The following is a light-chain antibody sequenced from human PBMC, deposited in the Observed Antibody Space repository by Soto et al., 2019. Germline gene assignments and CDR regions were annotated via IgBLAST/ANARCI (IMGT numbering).Light chain of an antibody. V-gene: IGKV3-20*01. Sequence: EIVLTQSPGTLSLSPGERATLSCRASQSVNSNFLAWYQQKPGQAPRLLIYGASTRAAGVPDRFSGSRSGTDFTLTITRLEPEDFAMYYCQQYGRSPLMYTFGQGTKLGVK. J-gene: IGKJ2*01. CDR2: GAS. CDR1: QSVNSNF. CDR3: QQYGRSPLMYT.